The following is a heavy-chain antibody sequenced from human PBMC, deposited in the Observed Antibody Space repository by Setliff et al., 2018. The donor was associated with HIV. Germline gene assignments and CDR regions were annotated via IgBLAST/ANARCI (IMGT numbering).Heavy chain of an antibody. V-gene: IGHV4-38-2*01. Sequence: SETLSLTCFVSDFSISTVHLWGWIRQTPVGGLEWIGSVSHSGTIYYNPSLKSRLTMSIDPSKKQFSLSLTSMTAADTGIYYRARQFQLRGYGGHFDFWGQGAPVTVSS. J-gene: IGHJ4*02. CDR3: ARQFQLRGYGGHFDF. CDR1: DFSISTVHL. CDR2: VSHSGTI. D-gene: IGHD5-12*01.